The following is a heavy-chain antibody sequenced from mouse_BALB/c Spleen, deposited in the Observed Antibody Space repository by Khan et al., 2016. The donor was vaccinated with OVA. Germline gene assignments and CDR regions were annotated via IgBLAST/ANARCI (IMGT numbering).Heavy chain of an antibody. V-gene: IGHV1-9*01. CDR3: ASTARAYYYSMEY. J-gene: IGHJ4*01. D-gene: IGHD3-1*01. Sequence: QVQLQQSGAELMKPGASVKISCKASGYTFSTYWIEWVKQRHGHGLEWIGEILPRSGSTNYNENFKGKATFTADTSSNTAYMQLSSLTSEDPAVYNGASTARAYYYSMEYWGQVISVTVSS. CDR1: GYTFSTYW. CDR2: ILPRSGST.